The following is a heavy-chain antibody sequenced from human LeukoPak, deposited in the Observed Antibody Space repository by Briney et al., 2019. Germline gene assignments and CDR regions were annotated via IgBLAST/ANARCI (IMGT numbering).Heavy chain of an antibody. Sequence: GGSLRLSCVASGFTFSSYGMHWVRQAPGKGLEWVAIIWYDGSNIHHVDSVKGRFTISRDNSKNTLFLQMNSLRAEDTAVYYCARAKNDYDSSGFASFDYWGQGALVTVSS. CDR1: GFTFSSYG. CDR3: ARAKNDYDSSGFASFDY. J-gene: IGHJ4*02. D-gene: IGHD3-22*01. CDR2: IWYDGSNI. V-gene: IGHV3-33*01.